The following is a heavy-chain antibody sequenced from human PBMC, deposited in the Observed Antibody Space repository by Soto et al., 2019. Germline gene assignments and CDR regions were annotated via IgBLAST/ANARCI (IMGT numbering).Heavy chain of an antibody. Sequence: GGSLRLSCAASGFTFSDAWMSWVRQAPGKGLDWVGRIKSKSDGGTTEYAAPVRGRFTISRDDSKNTLCLQMNSLKTEDTAVYYCTTDLWRIAVVVGSTGYFNPWGQGTPVTVSS. CDR1: GFTFSDAW. V-gene: IGHV3-15*01. CDR3: TTDLWRIAVVVGSTGYFNP. J-gene: IGHJ5*02. CDR2: IKSKSDGGTT. D-gene: IGHD2-15*01.